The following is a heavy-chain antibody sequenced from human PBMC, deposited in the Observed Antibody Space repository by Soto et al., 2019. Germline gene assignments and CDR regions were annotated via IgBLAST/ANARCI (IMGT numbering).Heavy chain of an antibody. D-gene: IGHD2-15*01. CDR1: GFSFSNYA. V-gene: IGHV3-23*01. Sequence: PGGSLRLSCVASGFSFSNYAMNWVCQTPGQGLQWVSALSGSGRSTCYADSVKARFTTSRDNSKNTLYLQMNSLSADDTAIYYCAKATSSGGSCNDYWGQGILVTVSS. CDR3: AKATSSGGSCNDY. CDR2: LSGSGRST. J-gene: IGHJ4*02.